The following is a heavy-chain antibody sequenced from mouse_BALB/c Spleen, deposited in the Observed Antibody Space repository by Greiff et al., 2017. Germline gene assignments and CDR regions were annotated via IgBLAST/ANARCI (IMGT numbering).Heavy chain of an antibody. CDR2: ISYSGST. V-gene: IGHV3-2*02. CDR1: GYSITSNYA. Sequence: EVQLQESGPGLVKPSQSLSLTCTVTGYSITSNYAWNWIRQFPGNTLEWMGYISYSGSTSYNPSLKSRISITRDTSKNQFFLQLNSVTTEDTATYYCARGRGLSWDYWGQGTSVTVSS. CDR3: ARGRGLSWDY. J-gene: IGHJ4*01. D-gene: IGHD2-4*01.